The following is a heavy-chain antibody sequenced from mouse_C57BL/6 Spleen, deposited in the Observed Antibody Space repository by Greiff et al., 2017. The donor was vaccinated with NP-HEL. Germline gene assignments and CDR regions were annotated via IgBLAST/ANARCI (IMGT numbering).Heavy chain of an antibody. CDR3: DSGLRYCYFDV. V-gene: IGHV5-17*01. J-gene: IGHJ1*03. Sequence: DVMLVESGGGLVKPGGSLKLSCAASGFTFSDYGMHWVRQAPEKGLEWVAYISSGSSTIYYADTVKGRFTISRDNAKNTLFLQMTSLRSEDTALYYCDSGLRYCYFDVWGTGTTVTVSS. D-gene: IGHD2-4*01. CDR1: GFTFSDYG. CDR2: ISSGSSTI.